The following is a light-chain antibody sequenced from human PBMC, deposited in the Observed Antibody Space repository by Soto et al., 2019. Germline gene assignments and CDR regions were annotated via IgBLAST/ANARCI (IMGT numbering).Light chain of an antibody. CDR2: GAS. V-gene: IGKV3-15*01. CDR1: QSVSNN. J-gene: IGKJ1*01. Sequence: EIVMKQSPATLSVSPGERATLSCRASQSVSNNLAWYQQKPGQAPRLLIYGASTRATGIPGRFSGSGSGTEFTLTITSLQSEDFAVYYCQQYNDWPFWTFGQGTKVDIK. CDR3: QQYNDWPFWT.